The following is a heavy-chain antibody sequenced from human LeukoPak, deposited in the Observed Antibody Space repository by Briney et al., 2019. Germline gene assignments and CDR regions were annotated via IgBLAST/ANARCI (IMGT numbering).Heavy chain of an antibody. CDR1: GGSISSYY. J-gene: IGHJ4*01. Sequence: PSETLSLTCTVSGGSISSYYWSWIRQPPGKGLEWIGYIYYSGSTNYNPSFKSRVTISVDTSKNQFSLKLSSLTAPARPVYYFAGKSRWLPFDYWGQGTLVTVSS. V-gene: IGHV4-59*01. CDR3: AGKSRWLPFDY. CDR2: IYYSGST. D-gene: IGHD5-18*01.